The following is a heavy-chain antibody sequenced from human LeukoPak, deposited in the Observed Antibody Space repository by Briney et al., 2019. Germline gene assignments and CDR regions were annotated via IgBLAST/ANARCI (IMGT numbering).Heavy chain of an antibody. CDR3: AELGITMIGGV. V-gene: IGHV3-23*01. CDR1: GFTFSSYA. Sequence: GGSLRLSCAASGFTFSSYAMSWVRQAPGKGLEWVSAISGSGGSTYCADSVKGRFTISRGNAKNSLYLQMNSLRAEDTAVYYCAELGITMIGGVRGKGTTVTISS. CDR2: ISGSGGST. J-gene: IGHJ6*04. D-gene: IGHD3-10*02.